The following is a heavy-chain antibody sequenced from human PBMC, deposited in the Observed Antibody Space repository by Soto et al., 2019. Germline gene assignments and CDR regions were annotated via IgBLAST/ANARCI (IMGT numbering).Heavy chain of an antibody. CDR1: GYSFTNTD. D-gene: IGHD3-16*01. Sequence: ASVKVSSKASGYSFTNTDFSWLRQATGQGLEWMGWMNPGSGDTGYAQRFQGRVTMTRDISTATAYMELSSLRSDDTATYYCARMATFGSLNWFDPWGQGTLVTVSS. V-gene: IGHV1-8*01. CDR2: MNPGSGDT. CDR3: ARMATFGSLNWFDP. J-gene: IGHJ5*02.